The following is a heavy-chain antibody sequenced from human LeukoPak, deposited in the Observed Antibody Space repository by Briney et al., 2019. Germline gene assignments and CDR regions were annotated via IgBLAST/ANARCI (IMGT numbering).Heavy chain of an antibody. D-gene: IGHD6-6*01. CDR1: GXTFSDVW. V-gene: IGHV3-15*01. J-gene: IGHJ4*02. CDR2: IQSKTDGGTT. Sequence: GRSLRLSCAASGXTFSDVWMTWVRQAPGKGLEWVGFIQSKTDGGTTDSATSVKGRFTVSRDDSKNTLYLQMNSLRTEDTAVYYCTTWSSQFDYWGQGTLVTVSS. CDR3: TTWSSQFDY.